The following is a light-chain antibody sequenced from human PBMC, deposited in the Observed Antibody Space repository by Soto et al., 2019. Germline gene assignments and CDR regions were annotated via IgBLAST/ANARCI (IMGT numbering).Light chain of an antibody. J-gene: IGKJ1*01. Sequence: ELVLTQSPGTLSLSPGERATLSCRASQTINMYYLAWYQQKPGQAPRLLIYGASSRLTGTPDRFSGSGSGTDFTLIISRLEPEDFAVYYCQQYGSSPPWPFGQGTKVEIK. CDR1: QTINMYY. V-gene: IGKV3-20*01. CDR2: GAS. CDR3: QQYGSSPPWP.